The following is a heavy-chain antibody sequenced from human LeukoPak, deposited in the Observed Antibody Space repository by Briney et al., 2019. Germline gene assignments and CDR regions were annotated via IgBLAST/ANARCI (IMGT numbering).Heavy chain of an antibody. CDR1: GGSISSYY. V-gene: IGHV4-59*01. CDR2: IYYSGST. CDR3: ARNDLVPAAQSRRWGPGNWFDP. D-gene: IGHD2-2*01. J-gene: IGHJ5*02. Sequence: PSETLSLTCTVSGGSISSYYWSWIRQPPGKGLEWIGYIYYSGSTNYNPSLKSRVTISVDTSKNQFSLKLSSVTAADTAVYYCARNDLVPAAQSRRWGPGNWFDPWGQGTLVTVSS.